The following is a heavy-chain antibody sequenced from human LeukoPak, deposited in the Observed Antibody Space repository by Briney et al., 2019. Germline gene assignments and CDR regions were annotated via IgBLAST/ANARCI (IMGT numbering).Heavy chain of an antibody. CDR3: ARGGRGLDP. V-gene: IGHV6-1*01. D-gene: IGHD3-10*01. Sequence: SQTLSLPCAISGDSVSNNTTVWSWLRQSPTRGLEWLGRTYYRSKWYNDYAGSVQSRITVSPDTSKNQFSLQLNSVTPEDTAVYYCARGGRGLDPWGQGALVSVSS. J-gene: IGHJ5*02. CDR1: GDSVSNNTTV. CDR2: TYYRSKWYN.